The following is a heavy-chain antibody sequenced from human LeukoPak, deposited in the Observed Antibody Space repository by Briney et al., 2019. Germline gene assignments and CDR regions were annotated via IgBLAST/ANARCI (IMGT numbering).Heavy chain of an antibody. CDR1: GFTFSSYG. D-gene: IGHD2-2*01. CDR2: IWYDGSNK. CDR3: ARGRGYCSSTSCQELDY. Sequence: GGSLRLSCAASGFTFSSYGMHWVRQAPGKGLEWVAVIWYDGSNKYYADSVKGRFTISRDNSKNPLYLQMNSLRAEDTAVYYCARGRGYCSSTSCQELDYWGQGTLVTVSS. J-gene: IGHJ4*02. V-gene: IGHV3-33*01.